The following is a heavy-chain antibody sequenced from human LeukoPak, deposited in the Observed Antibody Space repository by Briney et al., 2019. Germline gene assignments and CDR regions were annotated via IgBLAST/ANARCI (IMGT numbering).Heavy chain of an antibody. CDR1: GFTFSSYA. D-gene: IGHD2-21*01. J-gene: IGHJ4*02. CDR3: AKDFRIGYSAHFDY. Sequence: GGSLRLSCAASGFTFSSYAMSWVRQAPGKRLEWVSAISGSGGSTYYADSVKGRFTISRDNSKNTLYLQMDSLRGEDTAVYYCAKDFRIGYSAHFDYWGQGALVTVSS. CDR2: ISGSGGST. V-gene: IGHV3-23*01.